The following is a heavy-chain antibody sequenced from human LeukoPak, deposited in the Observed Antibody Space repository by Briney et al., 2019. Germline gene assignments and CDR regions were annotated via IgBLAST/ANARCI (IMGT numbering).Heavy chain of an antibody. CDR1: GCFISSYY. D-gene: IGHD2-21*02. Sequence: AETLTLTCTVSGCFISSYYWSWIRQPPGKGLEWTGYINYSGSTNYNPSLKSRVTISVVTSKIQFSLELGTVTAADTAVYYCARGETAAYYYYYGMDVWGQGTTVTVSS. CDR2: INYSGST. CDR3: ARGETAAYYYYYGMDV. V-gene: IGHV4-59*01. J-gene: IGHJ6*02.